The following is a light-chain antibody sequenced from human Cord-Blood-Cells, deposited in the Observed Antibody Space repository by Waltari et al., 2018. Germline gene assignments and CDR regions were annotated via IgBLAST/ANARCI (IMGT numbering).Light chain of an antibody. Sequence: SYELTQPSSVSVSPGQTARITCPGDVLAKKYARWFQQKPGLAPVLVIYKDSERPSGIPERFSGSTSGTTVTLTSSGAQVEDEADYYCYSAADNNLVFGGGTKLTVL. J-gene: IGLJ3*02. CDR2: KDS. V-gene: IGLV3-27*01. CDR3: YSAADNNLV. CDR1: VLAKKY.